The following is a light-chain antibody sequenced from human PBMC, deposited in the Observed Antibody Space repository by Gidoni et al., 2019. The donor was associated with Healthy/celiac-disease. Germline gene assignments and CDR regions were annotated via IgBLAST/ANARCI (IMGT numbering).Light chain of an antibody. CDR3: QHYSNWPPLT. V-gene: IGKV3D-15*01. Sequence: EIVMTQSPATLSMSPGERATLSCRASQSVNNNLAWYQQKLGQAPRLLIYAASTRATGIPARFSGGGSGTEFTLTISTLQSEDFAVYYCQHYSNWPPLTFXGXTKVEIK. CDR1: QSVNNN. CDR2: AAS. J-gene: IGKJ4*01.